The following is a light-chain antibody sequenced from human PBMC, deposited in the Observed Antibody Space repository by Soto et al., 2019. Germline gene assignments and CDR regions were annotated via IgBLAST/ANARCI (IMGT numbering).Light chain of an antibody. CDR1: QSIDTY. J-gene: IGKJ1*01. V-gene: IGKV1-39*01. Sequence: DIQMTQSPSSLSASVGERVTITCRASQSIDTYLNWYQLKPGKAPNLLIYAATRLHTGVPSRFSGSGSGTGFTLSISNLQPEDFVTYYCQQVYSTPGTFGQGTKV. CDR2: AAT. CDR3: QQVYSTPGT.